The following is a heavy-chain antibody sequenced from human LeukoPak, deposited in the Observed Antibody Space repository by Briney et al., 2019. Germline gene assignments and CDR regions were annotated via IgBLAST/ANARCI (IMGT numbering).Heavy chain of an antibody. D-gene: IGHD3-9*01. V-gene: IGHV3-64*01. CDR1: GFTFSSYA. J-gene: IGHJ3*02. CDR2: ISSNGGST. CDR3: ARELVDDILTGGAFDI. Sequence: GSLRLSFAASGFTFSSYAMHWVRQAPGKGLEYVSAISSNGGSTYYANSVKGRFTISRDNSKNTLYLQMGSLRAEDMAVYYCARELVDDILTGGAFDIWGQGTMVTVSS.